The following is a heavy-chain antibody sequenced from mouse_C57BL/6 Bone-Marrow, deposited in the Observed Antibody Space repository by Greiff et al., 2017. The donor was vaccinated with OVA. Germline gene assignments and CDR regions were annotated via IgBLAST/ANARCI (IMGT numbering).Heavy chain of an antibody. V-gene: IGHV1-50*01. CDR2: IDPSDSYT. CDR3: ARSGKTGTVYYFDD. D-gene: IGHD4-1*01. Sequence: QVQLQQSGAELVKPGASVKLSCKASGYTFTSYWMQWVKQRPGQGLEWIGEIDPSDSYTNYNQKFKGKATLTVDTSSSTAYMQLSSLTSEDSAVYYCARSGKTGTVYYFDDWGQGTTLTVSS. CDR1: GYTFTSYW. J-gene: IGHJ2*01.